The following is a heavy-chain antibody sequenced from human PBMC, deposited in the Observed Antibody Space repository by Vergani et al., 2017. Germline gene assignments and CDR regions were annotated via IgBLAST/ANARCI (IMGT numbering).Heavy chain of an antibody. CDR1: GFTFSSYG. D-gene: IGHD6-19*01. CDR2: ISYDGSNK. Sequence: QVHLLESGGGVVQPGRSLRLSCAASGFTFSSYGRHWVRQAPGKGLEWGAVISYDGSNKYYADSVKSRFTISRDNSKNTLYLQMNSLRAEDTAVYYCAKEALSQWLVPGYWGQGTLVTVSS. V-gene: IGHV3-30*18. J-gene: IGHJ4*02. CDR3: AKEALSQWLVPGY.